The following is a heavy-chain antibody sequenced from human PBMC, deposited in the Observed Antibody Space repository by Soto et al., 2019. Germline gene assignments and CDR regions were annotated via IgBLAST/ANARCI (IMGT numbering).Heavy chain of an antibody. V-gene: IGHV3-23*02. Sequence: EVQVLESGGGLVQPGGSLRLSCAASXFXIXNYAMSWVRQAPGKALEWVAGISGTTDRTYYRDSVEGRFTIFKDTSKNTLYLEMNSLRAEDTALYRCEGSWTWGQGTLVTVSS. CDR3: EGSWT. CDR2: ISGTTDRT. D-gene: IGHD5-12*01. J-gene: IGHJ1*01. CDR1: XFXIXNYA.